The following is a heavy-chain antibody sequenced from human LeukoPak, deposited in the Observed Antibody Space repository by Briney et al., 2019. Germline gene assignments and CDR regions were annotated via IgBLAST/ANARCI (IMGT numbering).Heavy chain of an antibody. CDR1: GGSISSSSYY. CDR2: IYYSGST. V-gene: IGHV4-61*05. Sequence: SETLSLTCTVSGGSISSSSYYWGWIRQPPGKGLEWIGYIYYSGSTNYNPSLKSRVTISVDTSKNQFSLKLSSVTAADTAVYYCARVRLTSLSYGDYIWFDPWGQGTLVTVSS. CDR3: ARVRLTSLSYGDYIWFDP. J-gene: IGHJ5*02. D-gene: IGHD4-17*01.